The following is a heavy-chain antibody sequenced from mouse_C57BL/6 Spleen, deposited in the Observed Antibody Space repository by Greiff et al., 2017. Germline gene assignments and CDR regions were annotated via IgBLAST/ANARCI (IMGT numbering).Heavy chain of an antibody. Sequence: VKLMESGAELARPGASVKLSCKASGYTFTSYVISWVNQRTGQGLEWIGEIYPRSGNTYYNEKFKGQATLTADKSSSTAYMELRSLTSEDTAVYFCARSEGYDYIDYWGQGTTLTVSS. CDR1: GYTFTSYV. D-gene: IGHD2-2*01. CDR2: IYPRSGNT. V-gene: IGHV1-81*01. J-gene: IGHJ2*01. CDR3: ARSEGYDYIDY.